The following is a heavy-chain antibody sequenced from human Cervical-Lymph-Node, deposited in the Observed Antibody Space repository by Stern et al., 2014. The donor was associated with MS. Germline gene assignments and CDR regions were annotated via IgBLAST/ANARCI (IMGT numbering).Heavy chain of an antibody. CDR2: INPNSGDT. D-gene: IGHD1-26*01. J-gene: IGHJ4*02. CDR1: GYTFIDYY. Sequence: VQLVESGAEVRKPGASVKVSCKASGYTFIDYYIHWVRQAPGQGLEWMGRINPNSGDTKYAQKFQDRVTMIRDTSITTVYMELSRLRSDDTAVYYCARTAVGATTWRVNLDYWGQGSLITVSS. CDR3: ARTAVGATTWRVNLDY. V-gene: IGHV1-2*06.